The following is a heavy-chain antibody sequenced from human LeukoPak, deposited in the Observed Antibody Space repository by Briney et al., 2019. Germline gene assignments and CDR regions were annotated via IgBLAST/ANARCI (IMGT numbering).Heavy chain of an antibody. CDR3: AKGGWGVAATPVYDY. V-gene: IGHV3-23*01. CDR2: ISGSGGST. CDR1: GFTFSDAC. D-gene: IGHD2-15*01. Sequence: PGGSLRLSCIASGFTFSDACMSWVRQAPGKGLEWVSAISGSGGSTYYADSVKGRFTISRDNSKNTLYLQMNSLRAEDTAVYYCAKGGWGVAATPVYDYWGQGTLVTVSS. J-gene: IGHJ4*02.